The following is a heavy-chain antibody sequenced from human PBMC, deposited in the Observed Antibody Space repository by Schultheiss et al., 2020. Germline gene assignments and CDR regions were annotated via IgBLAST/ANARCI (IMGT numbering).Heavy chain of an antibody. V-gene: IGHV1-18*01. D-gene: IGHD5-12*01. CDR3: ARGVSGSLYYYMDV. J-gene: IGHJ6*03. CDR1: GYTFTSYA. CDR2: ISAYNGNT. Sequence: ASVKVSCKASGYTFTSYAMHWVRQAPGQRLEWMGWISAYNGNTNYAQKLQGRVTMTTDTSTSTAYMELRSLRSDDTAVYYCARGVSGSLYYYMDVWGKGTTVTVSS.